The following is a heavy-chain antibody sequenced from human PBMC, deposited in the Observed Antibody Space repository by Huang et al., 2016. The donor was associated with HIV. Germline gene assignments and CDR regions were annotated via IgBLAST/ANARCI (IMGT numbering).Heavy chain of an antibody. CDR2: LYLSGST. CDR3: ARQAYCSSTACYRFDS. CDR1: GGSISSDYYY. J-gene: IGHJ4*02. V-gene: IGHV4-39*01. D-gene: IGHD2-2*01. Sequence: QLQLQETGPGLVKPLETLTLTCTVSGGSISSDYYYLGWIRRPPGKGLESIGSLYLSGSTYYNPSFKSRVTMSVDSSKNQVSLKLNSVTAADTAVYFCARQAYCSSTACYRFDSWGQGMLVTVSS.